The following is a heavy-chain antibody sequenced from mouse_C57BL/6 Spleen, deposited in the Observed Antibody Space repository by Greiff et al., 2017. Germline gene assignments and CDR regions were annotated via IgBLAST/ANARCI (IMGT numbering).Heavy chain of an antibody. CDR1: GYTFTDYE. V-gene: IGHV1-15*01. Sequence: VKLMESGAELVRPGASVTLSCKASGYTFTDYEMHWVKQTPVHGLEWIGAIDPETGGTAYNQKFKGKAILTADKSSSTAYMELRSLTSEDSAVYYCTRGIYYGSSWGYWGQGTTLTVSS. CDR3: TRGIYYGSSWGY. CDR2: IDPETGGT. D-gene: IGHD1-1*01. J-gene: IGHJ2*01.